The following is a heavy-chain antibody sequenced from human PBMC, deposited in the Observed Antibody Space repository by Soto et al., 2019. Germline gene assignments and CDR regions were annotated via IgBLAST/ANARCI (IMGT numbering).Heavy chain of an antibody. CDR3: ARDKCSGGSCQYYYYYGMDV. Sequence: PGGSLRLSCAAYGFTFSSYSMNWVRQAPGKXLEWVSSISSSSYIYYADSVKGRFTISRDNAKNSLYLQMNSLRAEDTAVYYCARDKCSGGSCQYYYYYGMDVWGQGTTVTVSS. CDR2: ISSSSYI. V-gene: IGHV3-21*01. J-gene: IGHJ6*02. D-gene: IGHD2-15*01. CDR1: GFTFSSYS.